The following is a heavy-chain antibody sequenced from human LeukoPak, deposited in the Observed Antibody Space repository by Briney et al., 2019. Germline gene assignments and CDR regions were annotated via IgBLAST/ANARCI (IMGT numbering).Heavy chain of an antibody. CDR1: GFTVSSTY. V-gene: IGHV3-53*01. CDR2: IYSGGDT. J-gene: IGHJ4*02. Sequence: PRGSLRLSSADSGFTVSSTYMSWVRQAPGKGLEWVSVIYSGGDTYYADSVKGRFSISRDTSNNPLYLQMNARRAEDTAVYYCARASGYSGYDPFDFWGKGNRVSVSS. CDR3: ARASGYSGYDPFDF. D-gene: IGHD5-12*01.